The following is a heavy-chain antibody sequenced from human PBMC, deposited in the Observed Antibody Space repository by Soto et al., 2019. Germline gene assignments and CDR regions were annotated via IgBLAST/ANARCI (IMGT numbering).Heavy chain of an antibody. J-gene: IGHJ2*01. CDR1: GGTFSSYA. CDR2: IIPMFGTT. CDR3: ARVVTVVKSFHYWYFDL. V-gene: IGHV1-69*12. D-gene: IGHD2-15*01. Sequence: QVQLVQSGAEVKKPGSSVKVSCKASGGTFSSYAISWVRQAPGQGLEWMGGIIPMFGTTNYAQKFQGRVTITADESTSTADMELISLRSEDTAVYYCARVVTVVKSFHYWYFDLWGRGTLVTVSS.